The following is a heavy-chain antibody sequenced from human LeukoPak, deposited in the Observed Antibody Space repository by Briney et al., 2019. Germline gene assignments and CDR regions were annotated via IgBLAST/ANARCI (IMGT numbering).Heavy chain of an antibody. D-gene: IGHD2-15*01. V-gene: IGHV3-21*01. J-gene: IGHJ4*02. Sequence: GGSLRLSCAASGLTFSSYSMNWVRQAPGKGLEWVSSISSSSSYIYYADSVKGRFTISRDNAKNSLYLQMNSLRAEDTAVYYCARCPGGGCYSEFDYWGQGTLVTVSS. CDR3: ARCPGGGCYSEFDY. CDR2: ISSSSSYI. CDR1: GLTFSSYS.